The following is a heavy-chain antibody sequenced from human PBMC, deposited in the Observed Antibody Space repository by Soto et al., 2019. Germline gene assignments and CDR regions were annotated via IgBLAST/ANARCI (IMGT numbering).Heavy chain of an antibody. CDR1: GFTFSSCS. D-gene: IGHD5-18*01. V-gene: IGHV3-21*01. CDR2: IDSSSSYI. Sequence: EVQLVESGGGLVKPGGSLRLSCAASGFTFSSCSMNWVRQAPGKGLEWVSSIDSSSSYIYYADSVKGRFTISRDNAKNSLYLQMNSLRAEDTAVYYCATIQLWLSEYYYGMDVWGQGTTVTVSS. J-gene: IGHJ6*02. CDR3: ATIQLWLSEYYYGMDV.